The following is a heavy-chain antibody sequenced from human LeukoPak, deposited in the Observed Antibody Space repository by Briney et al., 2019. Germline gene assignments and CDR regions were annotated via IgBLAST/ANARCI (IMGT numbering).Heavy chain of an antibody. CDR2: INHSGST. Sequence: SETLSLTCAVYGGSFSGYYWSWIRQPPGKGLEWIGEINHSGSTNYNPSLKSRVTISVDTSKNQFSLKLSSVTAADTAVYYCAGVTYYYDSSGYYVRLWFDPWGQGTLVTVSS. CDR3: AGVTYYYDSSGYYVRLWFDP. V-gene: IGHV4-34*01. J-gene: IGHJ5*02. D-gene: IGHD3-22*01. CDR1: GGSFSGYY.